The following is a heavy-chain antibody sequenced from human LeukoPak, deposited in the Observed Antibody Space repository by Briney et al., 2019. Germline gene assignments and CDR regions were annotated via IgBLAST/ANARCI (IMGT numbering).Heavy chain of an antibody. CDR3: AKDVDMGAAGYYFDY. V-gene: IGHV3-30*18. J-gene: IGHJ4*02. D-gene: IGHD6-13*01. Sequence: PGRSLRLSCAASGCTFSNYDMHWVRQAPGKGLEWVAVISSDGRNKYSADSVKGRFTISRDNSKNTLYLQMNSLRAEDTAVYYCAKDVDMGAAGYYFDYWGQGTLVTVSS. CDR1: GCTFSNYD. CDR2: ISSDGRNK.